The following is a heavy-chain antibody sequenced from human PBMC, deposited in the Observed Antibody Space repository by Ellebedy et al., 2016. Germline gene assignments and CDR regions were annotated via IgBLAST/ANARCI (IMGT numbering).Heavy chain of an antibody. D-gene: IGHD5-24*01. CDR3: VKALAANDRNNYYYYMDV. V-gene: IGHV3-74*01. Sequence: GESLKISXATSGFTFSSYWMHWVRQAPGKGLMWVSRIRFDGSSTSYADSVKGRFLISRDNAKNTLFLQMDSLRAEDTAVYFCVKALAANDRNNYYYYMDVWGEGTPVTVSS. J-gene: IGHJ6*03. CDR1: GFTFSSYW. CDR2: IRFDGSST.